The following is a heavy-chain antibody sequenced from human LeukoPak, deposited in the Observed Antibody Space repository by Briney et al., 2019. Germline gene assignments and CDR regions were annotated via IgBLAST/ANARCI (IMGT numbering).Heavy chain of an antibody. V-gene: IGHV3-7*03. J-gene: IGHJ2*01. CDR3: AKDRTVGASYWYFDL. Sequence: PGGSLRLSCAVSGVTFRNYWMSWVRQAPGKGLEWAANIDKEGNERSYVASVKGRFTISRDNAKNSLYLHMNTLRAEDTAIYYCAKDRTVGASYWYFDLWGRGTLVTVSS. D-gene: IGHD1-26*01. CDR2: IDKEGNER. CDR1: GVTFRNYW.